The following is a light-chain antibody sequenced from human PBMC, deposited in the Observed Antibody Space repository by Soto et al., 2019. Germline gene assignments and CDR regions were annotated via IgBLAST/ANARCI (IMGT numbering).Light chain of an antibody. CDR1: QSISSRF. J-gene: IGKJ1*01. CDR3: QPYDSSHT. Sequence: EVVLTQSPGTLSLSPGARATLSCRASQSISSRFLAWYQQQPGQAPRLLMYGASIRATGIPGRFSGSGSGTDVTLSFSTLEPEDFAVYYCQPYDSSHTFGQGPKVYSK. V-gene: IGKV3-20*01. CDR2: GAS.